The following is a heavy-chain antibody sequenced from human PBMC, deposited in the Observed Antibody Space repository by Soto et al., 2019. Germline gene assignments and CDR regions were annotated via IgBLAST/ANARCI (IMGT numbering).Heavy chain of an antibody. CDR2: INAYNGNT. CDR1: GYTFTSYG. V-gene: IGHV1-18*01. Sequence: QVQVVQSGAEVKKPGASVKVSCKASGYTFTSYGISWVRQAPGQGLEWMGWINAYNGNTKYAQKLQGRVTMPTDTSTRTAYMELRRLRSDDTAVYYCARDLGGGISAPWGQGTLVTVSS. CDR3: ARDLGGGISAP. D-gene: IGHD6-13*01. J-gene: IGHJ5*02.